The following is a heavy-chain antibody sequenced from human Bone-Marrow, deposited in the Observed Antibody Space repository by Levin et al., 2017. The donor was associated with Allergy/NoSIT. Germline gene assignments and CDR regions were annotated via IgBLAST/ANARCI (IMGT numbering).Heavy chain of an antibody. CDR1: GYTFTSYD. J-gene: IGHJ6*02. CDR3: ARFLRSSWYYYYGMDV. CDR2: MNPNSGNT. V-gene: IGHV1-8*01. D-gene: IGHD6-13*01. Sequence: ASVKVSCKASGYTFTSYDINWVRQATGQGLEWMGWMNPNSGNTGYAQKFQGRVTMTRNTSISTAYMELSSLRSEDTAVYYCARFLRSSWYYYYGMDVWGQGTTVTVSS.